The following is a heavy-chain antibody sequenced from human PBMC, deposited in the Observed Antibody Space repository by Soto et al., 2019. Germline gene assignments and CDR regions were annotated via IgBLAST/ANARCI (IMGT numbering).Heavy chain of an antibody. J-gene: IGHJ6*02. CDR3: ARGSYEVRGVLFYYGMDV. D-gene: IGHD3-10*01. Sequence: SDTLSLTCAAYGGCFSGYYWSWIRQPPGKGLEWIGEINHSGSTNYNPSLKSRVTISVDTSKNQFSLKLSSVTAADTAVYYCARGSYEVRGVLFYYGMDVWGQGTTVTVSS. V-gene: IGHV4-34*01. CDR1: GGCFSGYY. CDR2: INHSGST.